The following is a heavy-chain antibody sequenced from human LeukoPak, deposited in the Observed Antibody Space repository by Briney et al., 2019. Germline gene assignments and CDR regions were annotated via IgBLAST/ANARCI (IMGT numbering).Heavy chain of an antibody. D-gene: IGHD2-8*01. Sequence: ASVKVSCKASGYTFTSYAMNWVRQAPGQGFEWMGWINTNTGNPTYAQGFTGRFVFSLDTSVSTAYLQISSLKAEDTAVYYCAVSLMRAPACPDYWGQGTLVTVSS. CDR3: AVSLMRAPACPDY. CDR2: INTNTGNP. CDR1: GYTFTSYA. V-gene: IGHV7-4-1*02. J-gene: IGHJ4*02.